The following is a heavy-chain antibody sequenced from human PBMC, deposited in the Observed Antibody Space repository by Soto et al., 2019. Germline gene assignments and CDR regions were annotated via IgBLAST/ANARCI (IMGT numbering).Heavy chain of an antibody. V-gene: IGHV1-46*01. CDR2: INPSGGST. CDR1: GYTFTSYY. Sequence: ASVKVSCKASGYTFTSYYMHWVRQAPGQGLEWMGIINPSGGSTSYAQKFQGRVTMTRDTSTSTVYMGLSSLRSEDTAVYYCARNEVGVPSDYWGQGTLVTVSS. J-gene: IGHJ4*02. D-gene: IGHD1-26*01. CDR3: ARNEVGVPSDY.